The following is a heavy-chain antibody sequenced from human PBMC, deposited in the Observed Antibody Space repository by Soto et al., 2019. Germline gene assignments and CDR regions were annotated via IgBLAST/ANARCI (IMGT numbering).Heavy chain of an antibody. CDR2: IYYSGST. D-gene: IGHD3-3*01. Sequence: SETLSLTCTVSGGSISSSSYYWGWIRQPPGKGLEWIGSIYYSGSTYYNPSLKSRVTIAVDTSKNQFSLKLSSVTAADTAVYYCARVLPSARRDYWGQGTLVTVSS. CDR1: GGSISSSSYY. V-gene: IGHV4-39*01. J-gene: IGHJ4*02. CDR3: ARVLPSARRDY.